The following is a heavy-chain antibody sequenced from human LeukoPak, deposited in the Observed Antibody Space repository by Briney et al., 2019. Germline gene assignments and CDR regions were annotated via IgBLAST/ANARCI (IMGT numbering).Heavy chain of an antibody. CDR3: VRACGGDCYSRGRAFDI. J-gene: IGHJ3*02. D-gene: IGHD2-21*02. Sequence: GGSLRISCAASGITLSGHWKHWVRQGPGKGLVWVSRINSDGSGTSYADSVKGRFSMSRDNAANTVYLQMNSLRAEDTAVYYCVRACGGDCYSRGRAFDIWGQGTKVTVSA. CDR1: GITLSGHW. V-gene: IGHV3-74*01. CDR2: INSDGSGT.